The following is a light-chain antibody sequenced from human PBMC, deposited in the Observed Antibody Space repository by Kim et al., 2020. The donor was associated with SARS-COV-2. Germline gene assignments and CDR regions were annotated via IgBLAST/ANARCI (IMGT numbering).Light chain of an antibody. CDR3: QNYDSAPVT. CDR2: PAS. J-gene: IGKJ4*01. CDR1: QGIRNY. Sequence: DIQMTQSPSSLSASVGDRVTITCRASQGIRNYLAWYQQKPGKVPKLLIYPASTLQSGVPSRFSGSGSGTDFTLTINSLQPEDVATYYCQNYDSAPVTFGGGTKLEI. V-gene: IGKV1-27*01.